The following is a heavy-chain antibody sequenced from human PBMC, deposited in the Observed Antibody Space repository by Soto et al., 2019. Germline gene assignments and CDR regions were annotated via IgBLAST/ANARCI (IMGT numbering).Heavy chain of an antibody. D-gene: IGHD5-18*01. Sequence: QVQLVESGGGVVQPGRSLRLSCAASGFTFSSYGMHWVRQAPGKGLEWVAVIWYDGSNKYYADSVKGRFTISRDNSKNTLYLQMNSLRAEDTAVYYCAREGDSYGPGGHWFDPWGQGTLVTVSS. J-gene: IGHJ5*02. CDR2: IWYDGSNK. CDR1: GFTFSSYG. CDR3: AREGDSYGPGGHWFDP. V-gene: IGHV3-33*01.